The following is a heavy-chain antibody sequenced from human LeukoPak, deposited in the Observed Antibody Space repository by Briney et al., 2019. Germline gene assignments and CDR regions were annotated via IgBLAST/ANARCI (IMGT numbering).Heavy chain of an antibody. CDR3: ARDGGADIVVVPAAMNNWFDP. D-gene: IGHD2-2*01. J-gene: IGHJ5*02. V-gene: IGHV1-69*13. CDR1: GGTFSSYA. CDR2: IIPIFGTA. Sequence: ASVKVSCKASGGTFSSYAISWVRQAPGQGLEWMGGIIPIFGTANYAQKFQGRVTITADESTSTAYMELSSLRSEDTAVYYCARDGGADIVVVPAAMNNWFDPWGQGTLVTVSS.